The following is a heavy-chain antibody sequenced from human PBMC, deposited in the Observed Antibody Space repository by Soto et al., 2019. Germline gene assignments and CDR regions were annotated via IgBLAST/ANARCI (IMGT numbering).Heavy chain of an antibody. V-gene: IGHV1-3*01. D-gene: IGHD3-22*01. CDR2: INAGNGNT. J-gene: IGHJ6*02. CDR1: RYTFTSYT. Sequence: ASLKVSCKASRYTFTSYTIHWVRQAPGQSREWTGWINAGNGNTKYSEKFQGRVTITSDTSASTAYLELSRLRSEDTAVYYCARDPNDSSAYYHHYYYGMDVWGQGTTVTVSS. CDR3: ARDPNDSSAYYHHYYYGMDV.